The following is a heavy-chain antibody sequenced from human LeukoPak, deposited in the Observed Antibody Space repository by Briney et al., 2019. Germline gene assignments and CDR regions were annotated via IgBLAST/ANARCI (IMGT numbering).Heavy chain of an antibody. V-gene: IGHV4-61*02. CDR3: ARATSRYYYYYMDV. J-gene: IGHJ6*03. Sequence: SQTLSLTCTVSGGSISSGSYYWSWIRQPAGKGLEWIGRIYTSGSTNYNPSLESRVTISVDTSKNQFSLKLSSVTAADTAVYYCARATSRYYYYYMDVWGKGTTVTVCS. D-gene: IGHD3-16*01. CDR2: IYTSGST. CDR1: GGSISSGSYY.